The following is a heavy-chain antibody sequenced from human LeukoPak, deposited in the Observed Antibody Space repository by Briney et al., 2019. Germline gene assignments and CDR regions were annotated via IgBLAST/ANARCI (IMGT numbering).Heavy chain of an antibody. CDR1: GGTFSSYA. J-gene: IGHJ4*02. D-gene: IGHD5-18*01. Sequence: ASVKVSCKASGGTFSSYAISWVRQAPGQGLEWMGGIIPIIGTANYAQKFQGRVTITADESTSTAYMELSSLRSEDTAVYYCARPDEDRGYSYGYNYWGQGTLVTVSS. CDR2: IIPIIGTA. V-gene: IGHV1-69*13. CDR3: ARPDEDRGYSYGYNY.